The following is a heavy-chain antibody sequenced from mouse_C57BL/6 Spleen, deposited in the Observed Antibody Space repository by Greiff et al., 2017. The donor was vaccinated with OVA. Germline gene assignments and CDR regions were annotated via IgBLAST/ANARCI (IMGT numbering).Heavy chain of an antibody. CDR3: ARERDLTAWFAY. CDR1: GFTFSDYG. V-gene: IGHV5-17*01. J-gene: IGHJ3*01. CDR2: ISSGSSTI. Sequence: EVKLQESGGGLVKPGGSLKLSCAASGFTFSDYGMHWVRQAPEKGLEWVAYISSGSSTIYYADTVKGRFTISRDNAKNTLFLQLTSLKSEDTAMYYCARERDLTAWFAYWGQGTLVTVSA. D-gene: IGHD4-1*01.